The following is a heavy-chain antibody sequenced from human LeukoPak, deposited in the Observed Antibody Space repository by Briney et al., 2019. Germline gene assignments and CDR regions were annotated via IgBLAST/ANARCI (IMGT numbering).Heavy chain of an antibody. CDR2: IYYSGST. D-gene: IGHD3-22*01. CDR1: GGSISSGGYY. J-gene: IGHJ4*02. Sequence: SETLSLTCTVSGGSISSGGYYWSWIRQHPGKGLEWIGYIYYSGSTYYNPSLKSRVTISVDTSKNQFSLKLSSVTAADTAVYYCARAPFGVDSSGYLHTIIDYWGQGTLVTVSS. CDR3: ARAPFGVDSSGYLHTIIDY. V-gene: IGHV4-31*03.